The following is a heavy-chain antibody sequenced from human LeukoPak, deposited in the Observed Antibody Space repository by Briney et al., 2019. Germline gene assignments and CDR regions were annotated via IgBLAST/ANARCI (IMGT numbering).Heavy chain of an antibody. CDR1: GFTFGDYA. CDR3: TNYDILTGYLTPLDY. J-gene: IGHJ4*02. Sequence: PGGSLRLSCTASGFTFGDYAMSWVRQAPGKGLEWVGFIRSKAYGGTTGYAASVKGRFTISRDDSKSIAYLQMNSLKTEDTAVYYCTNYDILTGYLTPLDYWGQGTLVTVSS. CDR2: IRSKAYGGTT. D-gene: IGHD3-9*01. V-gene: IGHV3-49*04.